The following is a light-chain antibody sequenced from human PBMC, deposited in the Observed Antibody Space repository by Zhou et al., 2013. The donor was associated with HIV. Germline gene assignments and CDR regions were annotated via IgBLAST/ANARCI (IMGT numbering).Light chain of an antibody. J-gene: IGKJ2*04. Sequence: EIVLTQSPGTLSLSPGERATLSCRASQNVSSSYLAWYQQIPGQPPRLVIYGASSRATGIPDRFSGSGSGTDFTLTISRLEPEDCAVYYCQQYGSSPCSFGQGTKVEIK. CDR2: GAS. CDR1: QNVSSSY. V-gene: IGKV3-20*01. CDR3: QQYGSSPCS.